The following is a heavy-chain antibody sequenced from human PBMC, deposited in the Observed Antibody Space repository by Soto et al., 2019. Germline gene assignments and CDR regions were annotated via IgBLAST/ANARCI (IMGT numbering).Heavy chain of an antibody. CDR2: IFSNDEK. CDR1: GFSLSNARMG. V-gene: IGHV2-26*01. J-gene: IGHJ5*01. Sequence: SGPTLVNPTETLTLTCTVSGFSLSNARMGVSWIRQPPGKALEWLAHIFSNDEKSYSTSLKSRLTISKDTSKSQVVLTMTNMDPVDTATYYCARIFATEYYDILTGYYSRPLNWFAPWGQGTLVTVSS. D-gene: IGHD3-9*01. CDR3: ARIFATEYYDILTGYYSRPLNWFAP.